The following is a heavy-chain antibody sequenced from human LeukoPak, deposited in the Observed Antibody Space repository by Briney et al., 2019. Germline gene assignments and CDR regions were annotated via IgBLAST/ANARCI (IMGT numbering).Heavy chain of an antibody. Sequence: SETLSLTCTVPGGSISSYYWSWIRQPPGKGLEWIGYIYYSGSTNYNPSLKSRVTISVDTSKNQFSLKLSSVTAADTAVYYCARVMYSSGWLYAFDIWGQGTMVTVSS. CDR3: ARVMYSSGWLYAFDI. D-gene: IGHD6-19*01. CDR1: GGSISSYY. V-gene: IGHV4-59*01. J-gene: IGHJ3*02. CDR2: IYYSGST.